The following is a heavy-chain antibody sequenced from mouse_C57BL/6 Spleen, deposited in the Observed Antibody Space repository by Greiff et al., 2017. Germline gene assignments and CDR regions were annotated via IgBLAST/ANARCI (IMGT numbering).Heavy chain of an antibody. Sequence: EVQLQESGPELVKPGASVKIPCKASGYTFTDYNMDWVKQSHGKSLEWIGDINPNNGGTIYNQKFKGKATLTVDKSSSTAYMELRSLTSEDTAVYYCARSASSGYPFAYWGQGTLVTVSA. CDR1: GYTFTDYN. D-gene: IGHD3-2*02. J-gene: IGHJ3*01. V-gene: IGHV1-18*01. CDR3: ARSASSGYPFAY. CDR2: INPNNGGT.